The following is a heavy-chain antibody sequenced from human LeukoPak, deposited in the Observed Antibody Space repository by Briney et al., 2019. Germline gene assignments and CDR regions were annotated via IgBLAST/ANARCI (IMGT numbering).Heavy chain of an antibody. D-gene: IGHD4-17*01. CDR2: ISGSGDPI. Sequence: GGSLRPSCAASGFTFSSYEMNWVRQAPGKGLEWVSYISGSGDPIYYADSVKGRFTTSRDNAKNSLYLQMNSLRAEDTAVYYCARENYGDYSNAFDIWGQGTMVTVSS. V-gene: IGHV3-48*03. CDR1: GFTFSSYE. J-gene: IGHJ3*02. CDR3: ARENYGDYSNAFDI.